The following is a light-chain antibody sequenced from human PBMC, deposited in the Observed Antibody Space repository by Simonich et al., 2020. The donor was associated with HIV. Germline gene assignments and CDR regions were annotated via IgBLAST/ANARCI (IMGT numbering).Light chain of an antibody. Sequence: DIVMTQSPDSLAVSLGERATINCKYSQSVLYHSNNKNYLSWYQQKPGQPPKLRIYWASTRESGVPDRFSGSGSGTDFTLTINSLQAEDVAVYYCQQYYSTLSYTFGQGTKLEIK. CDR2: WAS. CDR3: QQYYSTLSYT. CDR1: QSVLYHSNNKNY. J-gene: IGKJ2*01. V-gene: IGKV4-1*01.